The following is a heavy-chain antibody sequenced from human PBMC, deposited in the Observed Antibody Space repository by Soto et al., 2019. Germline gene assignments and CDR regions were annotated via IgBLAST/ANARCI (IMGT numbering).Heavy chain of an antibody. J-gene: IGHJ4*02. CDR1: GYIFTNFY. CDR3: TRGLASGDY. Sequence: QVQLVQPGAEVKKPGASVKFSCKASGYIFTNFYIHWVRQAPGQGLEWIGIINPNGGSTKYAQNSHGSVTMTRDTSTSTVYMDLSSLRSEDTAVYYCTRGLASGDYWGQGTLITVSS. D-gene: IGHD6-6*01. CDR2: INPNGGST. V-gene: IGHV1-46*03.